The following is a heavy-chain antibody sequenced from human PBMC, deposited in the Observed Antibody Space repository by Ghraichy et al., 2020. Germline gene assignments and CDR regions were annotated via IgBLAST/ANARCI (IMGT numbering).Heavy chain of an antibody. CDR2: ISSSSSTI. CDR1: GFTLSSYS. D-gene: IGHD4-17*01. V-gene: IGHV3-48*02. Sequence: GGSLRLSCAASGFTLSSYSMNWVRQAPGKGLEWASYISSSSSTIYYSDSVKGRFTIARDNAKNSLYLQMNSLRDEDTAVYYCARVGYGVYDYWGQGTLVTVSS. J-gene: IGHJ4*02. CDR3: ARVGYGVYDY.